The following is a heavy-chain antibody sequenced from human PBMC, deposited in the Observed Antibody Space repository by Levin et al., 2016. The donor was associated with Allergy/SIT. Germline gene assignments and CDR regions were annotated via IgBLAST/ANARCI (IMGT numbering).Heavy chain of an antibody. CDR3: ARGPYNWNEVAFDI. V-gene: IGHV5-51*01. J-gene: IGHJ3*02. Sequence: VRQMPGKGLEWMGIIYPGDSDTRYSPSFQGQVTISADKSISTAYLQWSSLKASDTAMYYCARGPYNWNEVAFDIWGQGTMVTVSS. CDR2: IYPGDSDT. D-gene: IGHD1-1*01.